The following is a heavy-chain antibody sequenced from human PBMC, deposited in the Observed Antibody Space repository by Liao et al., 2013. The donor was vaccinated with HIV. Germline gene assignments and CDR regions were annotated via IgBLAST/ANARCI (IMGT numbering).Heavy chain of an antibody. V-gene: IGHV4-61*10. CDR2: VYYSGST. D-gene: IGHD5-18*01. Sequence: QVQLQESGPGLVKPSQTLSLTCTVSGGSISSGSYYWSWIRQPAGKGLEWIGNVYYSGSTNYNPSLASRVTISVDTSKNQFFLIMSSVSAADTAVYYCARDYSSYGYDFWGQGTLVTVSS. CDR3: ARDYSSYGYDF. CDR1: GGSISSGSYY. J-gene: IGHJ4*02.